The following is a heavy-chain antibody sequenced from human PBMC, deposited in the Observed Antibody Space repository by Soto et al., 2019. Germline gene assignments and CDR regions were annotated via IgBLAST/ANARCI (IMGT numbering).Heavy chain of an antibody. Sequence: GESLKISCEGSGYSFTTYWIAWVRQMPGRGLEWMGIIFPVDSDTRYSPSFQGQVTISADKSISTAYLQWSSLKASDTAMYYCVTTYYYDSSGYYYLDYWGQGTLVTVSS. CDR1: GYSFTTYW. V-gene: IGHV5-51*01. CDR2: IFPVDSDT. D-gene: IGHD3-22*01. J-gene: IGHJ4*02. CDR3: VTTYYYDSSGYYYLDY.